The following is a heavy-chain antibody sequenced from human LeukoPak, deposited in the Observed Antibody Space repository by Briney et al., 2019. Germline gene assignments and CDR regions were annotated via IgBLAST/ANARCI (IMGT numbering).Heavy chain of an antibody. CDR3: ARGRGGGRRENWFDP. D-gene: IGHD3-16*01. CDR2: ISAYNGNT. V-gene: IGHV1-18*04. J-gene: IGHJ5*02. Sequence: GASVKVSCKASGYTFTSYGISWVRQAPGQGLEWMGWISAYNGNTNYAQKFQGRVTMTRNTSISTAYMELSSLRSEDTAVYYCARGRGGGRRENWFDPWGQGTLVTVSS. CDR1: GYTFTSYG.